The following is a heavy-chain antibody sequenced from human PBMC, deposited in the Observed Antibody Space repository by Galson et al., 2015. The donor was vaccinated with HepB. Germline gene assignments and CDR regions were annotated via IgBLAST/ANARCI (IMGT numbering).Heavy chain of an antibody. V-gene: IGHV1-18*01. D-gene: IGHD3-22*01. Sequence: SVKVSCKASGYTFTSYGISWVRQAPGQGLEWMGWISAYDGNTNYAQKLQGRVTMTTDTSTSTAYMELRSLRSDDTAVYYCARERGPYYYDANWFDPWGQGTLVTVSS. J-gene: IGHJ5*02. CDR2: ISAYDGNT. CDR1: GYTFTSYG. CDR3: ARERGPYYYDANWFDP.